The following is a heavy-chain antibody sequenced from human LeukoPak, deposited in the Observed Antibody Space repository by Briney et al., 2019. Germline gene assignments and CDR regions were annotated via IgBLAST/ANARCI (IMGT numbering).Heavy chain of an antibody. CDR1: GGSISSYY. V-gene: IGHV4-59*01. D-gene: IGHD5-24*01. CDR2: IYYSGST. Sequence: PSETLSLTCTVSGGSISSYYWSWIQQPPGKGLEWIGYIYYSGSTNYNPSLKSRVTISVDTSKNQFSLKLSSVTAADTAVYYCARSKDGYNVMWGQGTLVTVSS. J-gene: IGHJ4*02. CDR3: ARSKDGYNVM.